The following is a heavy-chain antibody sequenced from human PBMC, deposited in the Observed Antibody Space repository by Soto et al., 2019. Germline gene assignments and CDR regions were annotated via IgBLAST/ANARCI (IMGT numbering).Heavy chain of an antibody. J-gene: IGHJ6*02. CDR2: IIPIFGTA. Sequence: SVKVSCKASGYTFTGYYMHWARQAPGQGLEWMGGIIPIFGTANYAQKFQGRVTITADESTSTAYMELSSLRSEDTAVYYCAREEGGSGSYGYYYYGMDVWGQGTTVTVSS. D-gene: IGHD3-10*01. V-gene: IGHV1-69*13. CDR3: AREEGGSGSYGYYYYGMDV. CDR1: GYTFTGYY.